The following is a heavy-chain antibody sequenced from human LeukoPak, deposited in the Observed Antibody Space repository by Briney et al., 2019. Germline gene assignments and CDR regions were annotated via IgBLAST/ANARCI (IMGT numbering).Heavy chain of an antibody. CDR2: INPNSGVT. CDR3: ARDFTSQFLDAFDI. D-gene: IGHD4-11*01. CDR1: GYTFTGYY. Sequence: GASVKVSCKASGYTFTGYYMHWVRQAPGQGLEWMGWINPNSGVTNYAQKLQGRVTMTTDTSTSTAYMELRSLRSDDTAVYYCARDFTSQFLDAFDIWGQGTMVTVSS. V-gene: IGHV1-2*02. J-gene: IGHJ3*02.